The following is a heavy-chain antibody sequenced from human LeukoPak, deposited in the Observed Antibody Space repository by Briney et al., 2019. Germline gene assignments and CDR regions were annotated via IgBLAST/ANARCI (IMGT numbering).Heavy chain of an antibody. CDR1: DGSISSGDYY. CDR2: IYYSGST. Sequence: PSETLSLTCTVSDGSISSGDYYWSWIRQPPGKGLEWIGYIYYSGSTYYNPSLKSRVTISVDTSKNQFSLKLSSVTAADTAVYYCARTSGYSSGEFIYYYYYGMDVWGQGTTVTVSS. CDR3: ARTSGYSSGEFIYYYYYGMDV. V-gene: IGHV4-30-4*01. J-gene: IGHJ6*02. D-gene: IGHD6-19*01.